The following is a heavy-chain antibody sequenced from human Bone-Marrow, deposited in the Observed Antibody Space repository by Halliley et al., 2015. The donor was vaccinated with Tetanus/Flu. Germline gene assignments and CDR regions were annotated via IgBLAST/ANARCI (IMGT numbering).Heavy chain of an antibody. D-gene: IGHD2-21*01. V-gene: IGHV3-23*01. CDR3: AKTLIAGYYYYYGMAV. Sequence: SRMRGGGGSTDYPDSIKGRLTVSRENSRNTLYLQMNSRSVEDTAVDYCAKTLIAGYYYYYGMAVWGRGATVTVSS. J-gene: IGHJ6*02. CDR2: MRGGGGST.